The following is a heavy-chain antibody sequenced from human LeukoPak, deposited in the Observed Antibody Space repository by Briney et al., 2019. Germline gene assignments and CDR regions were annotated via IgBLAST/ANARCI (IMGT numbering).Heavy chain of an antibody. CDR2: ISSSGSTI. J-gene: IGHJ6*03. Sequence: GGSLRLSCAAFGFTFSDYYMSWIRQAPGKGLEWVSYISSSGSTIYYADSVKGRFTISRDNAKNSLYLQMNSLRAEDTAVYYCARGGGFLYYYYYYMDVWGKGTTVTVSS. CDR3: ARGGGFLYYYYYYMDV. V-gene: IGHV3-11*04. D-gene: IGHD3-16*01. CDR1: GFTFSDYY.